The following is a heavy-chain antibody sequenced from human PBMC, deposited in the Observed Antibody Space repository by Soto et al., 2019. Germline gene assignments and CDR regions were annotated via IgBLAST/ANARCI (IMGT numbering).Heavy chain of an antibody. D-gene: IGHD4-4*01. V-gene: IGHV1-18*01. CDR3: VRDPDVHSDFEY. CDR2: ISAYNGDT. Sequence: QVQLVQSGAELKEPGASVKISCKASGYTFTSYGISWVRQAPGQGLEWMSWISAYNGDTNYAQKVQGRVTMTTDTSTSTAFMELRSLRFDDTAVYYCVRDPDVHSDFEYWGQGTLVTVSS. CDR1: GYTFTSYG. J-gene: IGHJ4*02.